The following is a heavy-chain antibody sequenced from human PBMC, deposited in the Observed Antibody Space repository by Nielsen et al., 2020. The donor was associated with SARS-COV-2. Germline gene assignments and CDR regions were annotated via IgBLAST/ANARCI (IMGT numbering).Heavy chain of an antibody. Sequence: ASVKVSCKASGFTFANFGITWVRQAPGQGLEWMGWISAYNGNTNYAQKLQGRVTVTSDRSTSTAYMELRSLRSDDTAVYYCARDRRNWNRYYYYGMDVWGQGTTVTVSS. CDR1: GFTFANFG. D-gene: IGHD1-1*01. V-gene: IGHV1-18*04. J-gene: IGHJ6*02. CDR3: ARDRRNWNRYYYYGMDV. CDR2: ISAYNGNT.